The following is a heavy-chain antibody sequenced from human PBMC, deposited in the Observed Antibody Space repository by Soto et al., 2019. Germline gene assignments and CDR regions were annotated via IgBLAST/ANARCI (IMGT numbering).Heavy chain of an antibody. Sequence: GGSLRLSCAASGFTFSSYAMSWVRQAPGKGLEWVSAISGSGGSTYYADSVKGRFTISRDNSKNTLYLQMNSLRAEDTAVYYCAKVESNYDFSGQPFDYWGQGTLVTVSS. CDR1: GFTFSSYA. CDR2: ISGSGGST. CDR3: AKVESNYDFSGQPFDY. V-gene: IGHV3-23*01. D-gene: IGHD3-3*01. J-gene: IGHJ4*02.